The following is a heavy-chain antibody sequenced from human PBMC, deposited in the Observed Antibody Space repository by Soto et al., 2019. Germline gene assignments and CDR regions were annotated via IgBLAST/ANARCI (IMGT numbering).Heavy chain of an antibody. D-gene: IGHD6-13*01. CDR3: AGRYSSSFDY. Sequence: SETLSLTCTVSGDSISSYYWSCIRQPPGKGLEWIGYIYYNGSTNYNPSLKSRITISVDTSKNQFSLKLSSVTAADTALYYCAGRYSSSFDYLGEGTLVSVS. CDR1: GDSISSYY. CDR2: IYYNGST. J-gene: IGHJ4*02. V-gene: IGHV4-59*08.